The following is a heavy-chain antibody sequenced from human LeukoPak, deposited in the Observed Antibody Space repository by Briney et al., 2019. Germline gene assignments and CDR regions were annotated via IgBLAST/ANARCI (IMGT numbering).Heavy chain of an antibody. Sequence: PSETLSLTCAVYGGSFSGYYWTWIRQPPGKGLEWIGEINHSGSPNYNPSLKSRVSLSVDTSKNQFSLKLISVTAADTAVYYCARGQEEWDLQRRAVHFDYWSQGTLVTVSS. CDR2: INHSGSP. V-gene: IGHV4-34*01. CDR3: ARGQEEWDLQRRAVHFDY. CDR1: GGSFSGYY. D-gene: IGHD1-26*01. J-gene: IGHJ4*02.